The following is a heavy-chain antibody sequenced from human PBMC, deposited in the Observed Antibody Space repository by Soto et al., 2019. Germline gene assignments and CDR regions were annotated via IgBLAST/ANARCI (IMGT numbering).Heavy chain of an antibody. Sequence: GSLRLSCAASGFTVSSKYMSWVRQAPGKGLEWVSVIYSDGSTYYADSVKGRFTISRDNSKNTLYLQMNSLRAEDTAVYYCATERGPTYYFDYWGHGTLVTASS. CDR1: GFTVSSKY. V-gene: IGHV3-53*01. J-gene: IGHJ4*01. CDR2: IYSDGST. D-gene: IGHD2-21*01. CDR3: ATERGPTYYFDY.